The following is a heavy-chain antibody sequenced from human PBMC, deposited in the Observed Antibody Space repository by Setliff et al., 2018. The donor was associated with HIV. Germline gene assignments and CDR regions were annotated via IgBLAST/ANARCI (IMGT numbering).Heavy chain of an antibody. J-gene: IGHJ4*02. CDR3: ARHIHHFNVALAGTGYYFDY. V-gene: IGHV4-39*01. CDR1: GDSIGSSTYY. CDR2: IYYSGST. Sequence: SETLSLTCTVSGDSIGSSTYYWGWIRQPPGKGLEWIGSIYYSGSTYYNPSLKTRVTISVDTSKFQFSPKLSSVTAADTAVYYCARHIHHFNVALAGTGYYFDYCGQGTLVTVSS. D-gene: IGHD6-19*01.